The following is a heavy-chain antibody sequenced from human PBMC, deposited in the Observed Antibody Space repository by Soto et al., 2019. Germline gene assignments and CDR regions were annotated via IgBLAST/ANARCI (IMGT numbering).Heavy chain of an antibody. D-gene: IGHD6-6*01. CDR1: GGSISSSSYY. CDR3: ARHPYSSSSHDAFDI. J-gene: IGHJ3*02. Sequence: QLQLQESGPGLVKPSETLSLTCTVSGGSISSSSYYWGWIRQPPGKGLEWIGSIYYSGSTYYNPSLKSRVTISVDTSKNQCSLKLSSVTAADTAVYYCARHPYSSSSHDAFDIWGQGTMVTVSS. V-gene: IGHV4-39*01. CDR2: IYYSGST.